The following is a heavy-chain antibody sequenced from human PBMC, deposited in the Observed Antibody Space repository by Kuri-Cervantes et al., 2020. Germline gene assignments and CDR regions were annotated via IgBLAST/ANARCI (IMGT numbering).Heavy chain of an antibody. CDR1: GFIFSNFW. J-gene: IGHJ6*03. CDR3: ARDTGRYYYYMDV. Sequence: GGSLRLSCAASGFIFSNFWMSWVRQAPGKGLECLANIKQDGSVKYYVDSVKGRFTSSRDNAQNSVYLQMNSLRAEDTAVYYCARDTGRYYYYMDVWRKGTTVTVSS. D-gene: IGHD2-8*02. CDR2: IKQDGSVK. V-gene: IGHV3-7*01.